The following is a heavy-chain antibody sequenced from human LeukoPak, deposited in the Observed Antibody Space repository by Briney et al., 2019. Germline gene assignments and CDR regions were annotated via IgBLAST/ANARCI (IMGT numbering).Heavy chain of an antibody. CDR3: ARVVPFDYYDSSGYGSLDY. CDR1: GGSISSSSYY. J-gene: IGHJ4*02. D-gene: IGHD3-22*01. V-gene: IGHV4-39*07. CDR2: IYYSGST. Sequence: PSETLSLTCTVSGGSISSSSYYWGWIRQPPGKGLEWIGSIYYSGSTYYNPSLKSRVTISVDTSKNQFSLKLSSVTAADTAVYYCARVVPFDYYDSSGYGSLDYWGQGTLVTVSS.